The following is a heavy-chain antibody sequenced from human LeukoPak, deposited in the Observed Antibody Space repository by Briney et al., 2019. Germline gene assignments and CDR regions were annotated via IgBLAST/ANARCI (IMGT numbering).Heavy chain of an antibody. CDR1: GGTFSSYA. CDR2: IIPIFGTA. V-gene: IGHV1-69*06. CDR3: ARDLIAVAGTGYYYYMDV. D-gene: IGHD6-19*01. J-gene: IGHJ6*03. Sequence: VASVTVSCKASGGTFSSYAISWVRQAPGQGLEWMGGIIPIFGTANYAQKFQGRVTITADKSTSTAYMELSSPRSEDTAVYYCARDLIAVAGTGYYYYMDVWGKGTTVTVSS.